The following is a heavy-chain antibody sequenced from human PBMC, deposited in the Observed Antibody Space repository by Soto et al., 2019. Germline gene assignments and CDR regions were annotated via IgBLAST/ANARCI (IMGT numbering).Heavy chain of an antibody. J-gene: IGHJ3*02. CDR3: AKARFDWSTSDSFDI. CDR2: ISYDGSDK. Sequence: ESGGGVVQPGRSLRLSCAASGFTFNNYGIHWVRQAPGKGLEWVAVISYDGSDKYYADSVKGRFTISRDNSKDTLFLQMNSLRSEDTAVYYCAKARFDWSTSDSFDIWGQGTMVTVSS. V-gene: IGHV3-30*18. D-gene: IGHD3-9*01. CDR1: GFTFNNYG.